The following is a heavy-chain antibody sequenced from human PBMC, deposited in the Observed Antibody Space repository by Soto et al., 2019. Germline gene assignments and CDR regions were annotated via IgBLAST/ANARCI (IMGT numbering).Heavy chain of an antibody. V-gene: IGHV4-59*12. CDR1: GGSISSYF. J-gene: IGHJ6*02. D-gene: IGHD3-3*01. CDR3: ARDKRITIFGVVIEGDPTDYYGMDV. CDR2: IYYSGST. Sequence: SETLSLTCTVSGGSISSYFWSWIRQPTGKGLEWIGYIYYSGSTNYNPSLKSRVTISVDTSKNQFSLKLSSVTAADTAVYYCARDKRITIFGVVIEGDPTDYYGMDVWGQGTTVTVSS.